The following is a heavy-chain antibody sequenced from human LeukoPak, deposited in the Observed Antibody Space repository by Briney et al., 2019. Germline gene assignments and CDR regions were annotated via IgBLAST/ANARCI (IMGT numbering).Heavy chain of an antibody. CDR1: GGTFSSYA. J-gene: IGHJ4*02. D-gene: IGHD2-15*01. CDR3: ARGTGYCSGGSCYLYYFDY. V-gene: IGHV1-69*05. Sequence: SVKVSCKASGGTFSSYAISWVRQAPGQGLEWMGRIIPIFGTANYAQKFQGRVTITTDESTSTAYMELSSLRSEDTAVYYCARGTGYCSGGSCYLYYFDYWGQGTLVTVSS. CDR2: IIPIFGTA.